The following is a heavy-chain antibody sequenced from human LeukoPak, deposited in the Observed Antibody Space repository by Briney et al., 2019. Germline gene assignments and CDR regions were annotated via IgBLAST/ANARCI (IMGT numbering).Heavy chain of an antibody. D-gene: IGHD2-21*02. J-gene: IGHJ3*02. V-gene: IGHV3-23*01. CDR1: GFTFSSYA. CDR3: AKPKSFCGGDCYSDAFDI. Sequence: GGSLRLSCAASGFTFSSYAMSWVRQAPGKGLEWVSAISGSGGSTYYADSVKGRFTISRDNSKNTLYLQMNSLRAEDTAVYYCAKPKSFCGGDCYSDAFDIWGQGTMVTVSS. CDR2: ISGSGGST.